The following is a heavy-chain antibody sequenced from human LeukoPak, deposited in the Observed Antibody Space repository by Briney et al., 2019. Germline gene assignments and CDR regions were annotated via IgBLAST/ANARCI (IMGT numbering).Heavy chain of an antibody. CDR2: INHSGST. CDR1: GGSFSGYY. J-gene: IGHJ6*02. D-gene: IGHD3-10*01. Sequence: SETLSLTCAVYGGSFSGYYWSWIRQPPGKGLEWIGEINHSGSTNYNPSLKSRVTISVDTSKNQFSLKLSSVTAADTAVYYCARGLATMVRGVINYYYGMGVWGQGTTVTVSS. CDR3: ARGLATMVRGVINYYYGMGV. V-gene: IGHV4-34*01.